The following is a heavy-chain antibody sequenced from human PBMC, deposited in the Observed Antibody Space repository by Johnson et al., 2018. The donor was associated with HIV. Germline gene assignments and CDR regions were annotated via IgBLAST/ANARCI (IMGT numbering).Heavy chain of an antibody. D-gene: IGHD6-19*01. CDR3: ARGIAVSNWVDI. V-gene: IGHV3-30*04. CDR1: GFTFSSYA. CDR2: ISYDGSNK. Sequence: QVHLVESGGGVVQPGRSLRLSCAASGFTFSSYAMHWVRQAPGKGLEWVAVISYDGSNKYHADSVKGRFTISRDNYKNTLYLQMNSLRAEDTAVYYCARGIAVSNWVDIWGQGTMVTVSS. J-gene: IGHJ3*02.